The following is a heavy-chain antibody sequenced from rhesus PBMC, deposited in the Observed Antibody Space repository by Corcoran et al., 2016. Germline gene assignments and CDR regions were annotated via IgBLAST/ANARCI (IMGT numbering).Heavy chain of an antibody. CDR2: IDANSAST. D-gene: IGHD3-3*01. J-gene: IGHJ5-1*01. CDR1: VGSSGANNY. Sequence: QATLQQWGEGLEKPPENLFLTCDAYVGSSGANNYWSRIRQAPGKGLDWIGNIDANSASTNYNPSLKNRVTISKDTSKHQFSLKLSSVTAADTAVYYCARERFGVWGPGVLVTVSS. V-gene: IGHV4-73*01. CDR3: ARERFGV.